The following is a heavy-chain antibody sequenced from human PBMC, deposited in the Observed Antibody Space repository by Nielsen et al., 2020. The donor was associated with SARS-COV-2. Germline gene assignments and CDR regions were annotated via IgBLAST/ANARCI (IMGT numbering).Heavy chain of an antibody. J-gene: IGHJ6*03. V-gene: IGHV3-9*01. Sequence: SLKISCAASGFTFDDYAMHWVRQAPGKGLEWVSGISWNSGSIGYADSVKGRFTISRDNAKNTVYLQMNSLRAEDTAVYYCAKAGLWFGGNYYYYYYMDVWGKGTTVTVSS. CDR2: ISWNSGSI. D-gene: IGHD3-10*01. CDR3: AKAGLWFGGNYYYYYYMDV. CDR1: GFTFDDYA.